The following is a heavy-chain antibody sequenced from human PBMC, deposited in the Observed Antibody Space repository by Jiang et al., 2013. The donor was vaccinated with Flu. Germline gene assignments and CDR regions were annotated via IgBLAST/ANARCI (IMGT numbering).Heavy chain of an antibody. V-gene: IGHV3-23*01. CDR2: ISGSGGST. J-gene: IGHJ4*02. CDR3: AKGDLSTMIVVVIGYFDY. D-gene: IGHD3-22*01. CDR1: GFTFSSYA. Sequence: GGLVQPGGSLRLSCAASGFTFSSYAMSWVRQAPGKGLEWVSAISGSGGSTYYADSVKGRFTISRDNSKNTLYLQMNSLRAEDTAVYYCAKGDLSTMIVVVIGYFDYWGQGTLVTVSS.